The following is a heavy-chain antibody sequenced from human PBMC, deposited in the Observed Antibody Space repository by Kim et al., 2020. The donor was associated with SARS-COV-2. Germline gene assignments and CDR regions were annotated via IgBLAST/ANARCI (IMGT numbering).Heavy chain of an antibody. CDR1: GGTFSSYA. CDR3: ARQEGGTGAGYYYYGMDV. Sequence: SVKVSCKASGGTFSSYAISWVRQAPGQGLEWMGGIIPIFGTANYAQKFQGRVTITADESTSTAYMELSSLRSEDTAVYYCARQEGGTGAGYYYYGMDVWGQGTTVTVSS. V-gene: IGHV1-69*13. CDR2: IIPIFGTA. J-gene: IGHJ6*02. D-gene: IGHD7-27*01.